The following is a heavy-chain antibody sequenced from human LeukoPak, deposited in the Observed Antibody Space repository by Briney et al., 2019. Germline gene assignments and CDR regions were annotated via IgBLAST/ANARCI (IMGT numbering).Heavy chain of an antibody. CDR1: GGSISSSSYY. D-gene: IGHD6-13*01. J-gene: IGHJ4*02. CDR2: IYYSGST. Sequence: PSETLSLTCTVSGGSISSSSYYWGWIRQPPGKGLEWIGSIYYSGSTYYNPSLKSRVTISVDTSKNQFSLKLSSVTAADTAVYYCARQSPYSSSWYIPPPYFDYWGQGTLVTVSS. V-gene: IGHV4-39*01. CDR3: ARQSPYSSSWYIPPPYFDY.